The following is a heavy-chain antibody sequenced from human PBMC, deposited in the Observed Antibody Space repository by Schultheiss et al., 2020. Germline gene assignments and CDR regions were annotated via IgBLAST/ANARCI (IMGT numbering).Heavy chain of an antibody. CDR1: GFTFSSYG. V-gene: IGHV3-33*01. CDR2: IWYDGTNK. CDR3: ARRGPRGGFDP. D-gene: IGHD3-10*01. J-gene: IGHJ5*02. Sequence: GGSLRLSCAASGFTFSSYGMHWVRQAPGKVLEWVAVIWYDGTNKYYADSVKGRFTISRDNSKNTLYLQMNSLRAEDTALYYCARRGPRGGFDPWGQGTLVTVSS.